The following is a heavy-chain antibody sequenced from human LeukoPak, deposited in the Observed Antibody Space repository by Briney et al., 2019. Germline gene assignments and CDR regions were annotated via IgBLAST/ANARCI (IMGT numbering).Heavy chain of an antibody. V-gene: IGHV1-2*06. CDR1: GYTFTGHY. CDR2: INPNTNDA. D-gene: IGHD2-2*01. Sequence: GASVKVSCKASGYTFTGHYMHWVRQAPGQGLEWMGRINPNTNDADYAQKFQGGVSMTTDTPISTAFMEVSRLTSDDTAVYYCTRAPLDCSTTSCRLLDFWGQGTLVTVSS. J-gene: IGHJ4*02. CDR3: TRAPLDCSTTSCRLLDF.